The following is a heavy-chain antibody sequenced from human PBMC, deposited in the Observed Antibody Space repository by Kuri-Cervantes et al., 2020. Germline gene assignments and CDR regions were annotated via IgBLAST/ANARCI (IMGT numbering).Heavy chain of an antibody. Sequence: SLKISCAASGFTFSSYAMSWVRQAPGKGLEWVSGISWNSGGIGYADSVKGRFTISRDNAKNSLYLQMNSLRAEDTALYYCARGERYSFGPTGFDYWGQGTLVTVSS. CDR3: ARGERYSFGPTGFDY. J-gene: IGHJ4*02. V-gene: IGHV3-9*01. D-gene: IGHD5-18*01. CDR2: ISWNSGGI. CDR1: GFTFSSYA.